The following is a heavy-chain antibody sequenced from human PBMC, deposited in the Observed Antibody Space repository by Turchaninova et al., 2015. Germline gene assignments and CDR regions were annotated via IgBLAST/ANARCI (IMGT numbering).Heavy chain of an antibody. J-gene: IGHJ3*02. CDR1: GGSFSGYS. Sequence: QVQLQQWGAGLLKPSETLSLSCAGYGGSFSGYSWGWVRQSPGKGLEVIGSMYHSVSTCNNPSLESRVTISVDTSKNQVSLKLNSVTAADTAMYYCARSHYFDRSGSPVFAFDIWGHGTLVTVSS. CDR2: MYHSVST. D-gene: IGHD3-22*01. V-gene: IGHV4-34*01. CDR3: ARSHYFDRSGSPVFAFDI.